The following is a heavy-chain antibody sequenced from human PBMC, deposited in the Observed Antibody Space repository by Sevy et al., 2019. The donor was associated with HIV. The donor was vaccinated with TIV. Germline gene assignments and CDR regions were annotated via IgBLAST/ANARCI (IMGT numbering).Heavy chain of an antibody. V-gene: IGHV3-73*01. CDR3: TRPGPILEFGSRLADV. Sequence: GGSLRLSCAASGFTFSGSAMHWVRQASGKGLEWVGRIRSKANSYATAYAASVKGRFTISRDDSKNTAYLQMNSLKTEDTAVYYCTRPGPILEFGSRLADVWGQGTTVTVSS. CDR1: GFTFSGSA. CDR2: IRSKANSYAT. D-gene: IGHD3-10*01. J-gene: IGHJ6*02.